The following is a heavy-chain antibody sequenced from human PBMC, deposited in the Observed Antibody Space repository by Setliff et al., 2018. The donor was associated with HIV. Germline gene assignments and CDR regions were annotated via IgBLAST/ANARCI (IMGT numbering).Heavy chain of an antibody. V-gene: IGHV4-38-2*01. CDR1: GYSISGGYY. Sequence: PSETLSLTCAVSGYSISGGYYWGWIRQPPGKGLEWIGNIFHTGTTYYNPSLKSRVTISVDTSKNHFSLILSSVTAADTAVYYCARRYCSGGSCYADPWGQGIPVTVSS. D-gene: IGHD2-15*01. CDR2: IFHTGTT. J-gene: IGHJ5*02. CDR3: ARRYCSGGSCYADP.